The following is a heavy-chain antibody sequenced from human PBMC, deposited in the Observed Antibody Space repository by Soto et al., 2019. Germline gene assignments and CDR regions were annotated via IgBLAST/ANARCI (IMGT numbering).Heavy chain of an antibody. J-gene: IGHJ3*02. D-gene: IGHD2-21*02. Sequence: EVQLVESGGGLVKPGGSLRLSCAASGFTFSNAWMNWVRQAPGKGLEWVGRIKSKTDGGTTDYAAPVKGRFTISRDDSKYTLYLQMNSLKTEDTAVYYCTTSYASCGGDCSDDAFDIWGQGTMVTVSS. V-gene: IGHV3-15*07. CDR3: TTSYASCGGDCSDDAFDI. CDR1: GFTFSNAW. CDR2: IKSKTDGGTT.